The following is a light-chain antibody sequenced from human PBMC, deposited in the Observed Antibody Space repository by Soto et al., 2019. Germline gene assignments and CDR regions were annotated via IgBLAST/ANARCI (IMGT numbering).Light chain of an antibody. J-gene: IGLJ1*01. V-gene: IGLV2-8*01. CDR1: SSDVGGYNF. CDR3: SSLAGLNNRFV. CDR2: EVN. Sequence: QSALTQPPSASGSPGQSVTISCTGTSSDVGGYNFVSWYQQHPVKAPKLMIYEVNKRPSGVPDRFSGSKSGNTASLTVSGLQAEDEAEYYCSSLAGLNNRFVFGTGTKVTVL.